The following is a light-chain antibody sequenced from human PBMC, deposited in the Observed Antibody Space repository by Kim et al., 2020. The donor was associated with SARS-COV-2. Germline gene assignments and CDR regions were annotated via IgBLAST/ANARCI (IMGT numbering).Light chain of an antibody. Sequence: ASVGERVTTTCRASQGISSWLAWYQQKPRDAPKLLIYAASNLQRGVPSRFSGSGSGTDFILTISSLQPEDFATYCCQQANSFPVTFGQGTKVDIK. CDR2: AAS. CDR3: QQANSFPVT. V-gene: IGKV1-12*01. CDR1: QGISSW. J-gene: IGKJ1*01.